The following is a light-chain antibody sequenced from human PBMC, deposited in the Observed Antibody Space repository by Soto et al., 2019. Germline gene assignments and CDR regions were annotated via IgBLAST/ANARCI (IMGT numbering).Light chain of an antibody. V-gene: IGLV2-14*01. Sequence: QSVLTQPASVSASPGQSITISCTGGKNDIGSSDYVSWYQQHPGKAPKLIIYGASNRPSGTSDRFSGSKSGNTASLTISGLQADDEADYYCSSSTSSNTLVFGGGTKVTV. CDR1: KNDIGSSDY. J-gene: IGLJ3*02. CDR2: GAS. CDR3: SSSTSSNTLV.